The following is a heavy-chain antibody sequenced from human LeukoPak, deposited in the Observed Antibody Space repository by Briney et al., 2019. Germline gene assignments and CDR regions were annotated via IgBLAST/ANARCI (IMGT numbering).Heavy chain of an antibody. CDR2: IFYSGST. Sequence: SETLSLTCTVSIDSIGSYYWSWIRQPPGKGLEWVGYIFYSGSTNYNPSLKSRVTISVDTSKNQFSLKLSSVTSADTAVYYCARGWGPYYFDYWGQGTLVTVSS. D-gene: IGHD3-16*01. CDR3: ARGWGPYYFDY. J-gene: IGHJ4*02. V-gene: IGHV4-59*01. CDR1: IDSIGSYY.